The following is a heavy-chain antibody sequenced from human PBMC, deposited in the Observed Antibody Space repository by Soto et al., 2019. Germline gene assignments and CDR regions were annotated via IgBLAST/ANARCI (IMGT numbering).Heavy chain of an antibody. J-gene: IGHJ4*02. V-gene: IGHV3-23*01. D-gene: IGHD2-15*01. Sequence: EVQLLESGGGMVQPGGSLRLSCAASGFTFSTYAMSWVRQAPGKGLECVSAISGSGGTTSYADSVRGRFNISRDNSKNMLYLQMSSLRAEDTAIYYCTKSLYGGNDYGGLGTLVTVSS. CDR2: ISGSGGTT. CDR1: GFTFSTYA. CDR3: TKSLYGGNDY.